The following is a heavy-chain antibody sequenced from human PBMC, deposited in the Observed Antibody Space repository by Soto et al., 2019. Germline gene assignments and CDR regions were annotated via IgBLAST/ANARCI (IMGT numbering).Heavy chain of an antibody. CDR1: GFTFSSYE. CDR3: ARDGAPVGWFDP. D-gene: IGHD1-26*01. Sequence: GGSLRLSCAASGFTFSSYEMNWVRQAPGKGLEWVSYISSSGSTTYYADSVKGRFTISRDNAKNSLYLQMNSLRAEDPAVYDCARDGAPVGWFDPWGQGTLVTVSS. CDR2: ISSSGSTT. V-gene: IGHV3-48*03. J-gene: IGHJ5*02.